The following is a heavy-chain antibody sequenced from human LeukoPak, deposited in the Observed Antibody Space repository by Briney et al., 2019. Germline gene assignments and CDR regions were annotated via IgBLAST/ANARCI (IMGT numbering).Heavy chain of an antibody. V-gene: IGHV4-30-2*01. Sequence: TLSLTCAVSGGSISSGGYSWSWIRQPPGKGLEWIGYIYHSGSTYYNPSLKSRLTISVDRSKNQFSLKLSSVTAADTAVYYCARTSIAARRANVFDIWGQGTMVTVSS. CDR1: GGSISSGGYS. J-gene: IGHJ3*02. CDR3: ARTSIAARRANVFDI. D-gene: IGHD6-6*01. CDR2: IYHSGST.